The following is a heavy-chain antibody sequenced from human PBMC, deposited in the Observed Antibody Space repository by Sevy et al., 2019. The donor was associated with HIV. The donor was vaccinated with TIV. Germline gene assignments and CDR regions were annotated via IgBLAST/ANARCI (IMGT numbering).Heavy chain of an antibody. CDR1: GYTFTDYY. CDR3: ARPAGHTYGSLLDY. D-gene: IGHD5-18*01. Sequence: ASVKVSCKASGYTFTDYYIHWVRQAPGQGLEWMAWINPNSGGTSYAQNFQGRVTVTRDTSISTIYMELRNLRSADTAVYYWARPAGHTYGSLLDYWGQGTLVTVSS. V-gene: IGHV1-2*02. CDR2: INPNSGGT. J-gene: IGHJ4*02.